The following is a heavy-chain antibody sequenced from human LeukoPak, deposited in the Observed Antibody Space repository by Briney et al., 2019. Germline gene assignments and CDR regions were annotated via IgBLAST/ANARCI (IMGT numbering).Heavy chain of an antibody. V-gene: IGHV4-59*01. CDR1: GGSISSYY. CDR2: IYYSGST. J-gene: IGHJ3*02. CDR3: AGFDSDAFDI. Sequence: SETLSLTCTVSGGSISSYYWSWIRQPPGKGLERIGYIYYSGSTNYNPSLKSRVTISVDTSKNQFSLKLSSVTAADTAVYYCAGFDSDAFDIWGQGTMVTVSS. D-gene: IGHD3-22*01.